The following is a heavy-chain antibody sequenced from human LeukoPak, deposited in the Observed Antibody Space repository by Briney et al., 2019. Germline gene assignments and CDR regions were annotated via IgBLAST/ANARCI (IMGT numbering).Heavy chain of an antibody. CDR3: ARHVLHSPFDY. CDR2: IYYSGST. J-gene: IGHJ4*02. Sequence: PSETLSLTCTVSGGSISSSSYYWGWIRQPPGKGLEWIGSIYYSGSTYYNLSLKSRVTISVDTSKNQFSLKLSSVTAADTAVYYCARHVLHSPFDYWGQGTLVTVSS. V-gene: IGHV4-39*01. CDR1: GGSISSSSYY. D-gene: IGHD2-8*01.